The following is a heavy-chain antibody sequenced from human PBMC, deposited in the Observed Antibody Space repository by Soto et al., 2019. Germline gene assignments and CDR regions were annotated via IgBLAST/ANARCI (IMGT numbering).Heavy chain of an antibody. D-gene: IGHD1-7*01. CDR3: ARGRGIGNSYFFDY. Sequence: RGGSLRLGFAASGFSIRSFYLTWVRQAPGKAVKWASTIYAPGGTNYADSVNVQFTISKDNSSNTVYLQMNKLRADDTAVYFCARGRGIGNSYFFDYWGHGALVTVSS. J-gene: IGHJ4*01. V-gene: IGHV3-53*01. CDR1: GFSIRSFY. CDR2: IYAPGGT.